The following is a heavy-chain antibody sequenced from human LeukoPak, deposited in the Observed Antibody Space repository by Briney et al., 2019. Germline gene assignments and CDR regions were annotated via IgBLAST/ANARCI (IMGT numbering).Heavy chain of an antibody. CDR1: GFTFSSCA. D-gene: IGHD6-19*01. CDR2: ISGSGGGT. J-gene: IGHJ4*02. CDR3: AKEGEGYSSGWFVDY. V-gene: IGHV3-23*01. Sequence: GGSLRLSCAATGFTFSSCAMSWVRQAPGKGLEWVSAISGSGGGTYYADSVKGRFTIPRDNSKNTLSLQMNSLRAEDTAVYYCAKEGEGYSSGWFVDYWGQGTLVTVSS.